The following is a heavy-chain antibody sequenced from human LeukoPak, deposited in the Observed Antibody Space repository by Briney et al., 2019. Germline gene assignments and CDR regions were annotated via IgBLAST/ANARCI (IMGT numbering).Heavy chain of an antibody. CDR1: GGSVSSSFYY. CDR2: MYFSGST. D-gene: IGHD1-26*01. J-gene: IGHJ4*02. Sequence: SETLSLTCTVSGGSVSSSFYYWGWVRQPPGKGLEWIGSMYFSGSTHYNPSLKSRVTISVETSKNQFSLKLTSVTAADTAVYYCANAASYSVDYWGQGTLVTVSS. V-gene: IGHV4-39*01. CDR3: ANAASYSVDY.